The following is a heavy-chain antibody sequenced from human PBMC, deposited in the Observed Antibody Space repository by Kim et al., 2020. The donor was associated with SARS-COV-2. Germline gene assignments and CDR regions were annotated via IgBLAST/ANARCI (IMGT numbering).Heavy chain of an antibody. V-gene: IGHV4-39*01. CDR1: GGSISSSSYY. D-gene: IGHD3-10*01. CDR2: IYYSGST. CDR3: ARHPGLWFGGFRPRGRFDP. Sequence: SETLSLTCTVSGGSISSSSYYWGWIRQPPGKGLEWIGSIYYSGSTYYNPSLKSRVTISVDTSKNQFSLKLSSVTAADTAVYYCARHPGLWFGGFRPRGRFDPWGQGTLVTVSS. J-gene: IGHJ5*02.